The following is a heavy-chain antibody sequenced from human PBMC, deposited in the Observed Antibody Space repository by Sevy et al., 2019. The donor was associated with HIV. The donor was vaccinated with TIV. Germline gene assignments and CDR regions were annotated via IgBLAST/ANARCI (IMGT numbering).Heavy chain of an antibody. V-gene: IGHV3-49*03. CDR3: TRGATGMTAPYYFDY. J-gene: IGHJ4*02. CDR2: IRSKAYGGTT. CDR1: GFTFGDYA. Sequence: GGSLRLSCTASGFTFGDYAMSWFRQAPGKGLEWVGFIRSKAYGGTTEYAASVKGRFTISRDDSKIIAYLQMNSLKTEDTAVYYCTRGATGMTAPYYFDYWGQGTLVTVSS. D-gene: IGHD1-1*01.